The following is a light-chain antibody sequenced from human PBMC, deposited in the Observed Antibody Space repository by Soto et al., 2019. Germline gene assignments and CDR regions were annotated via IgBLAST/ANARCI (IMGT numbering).Light chain of an antibody. J-gene: IGKJ1*01. Sequence: DVVMIQSPLSLPVTLGQPASLSCRSSQSLVHSDGNTYLNWCQQRPGQSPRRLIFKVSNRDSGVRDRFSGSGSGTDFTLRISRVEAEDVAVYYCMQGTHWPPTFGQGTKAEIK. CDR2: KVS. CDR3: MQGTHWPPT. CDR1: QSLVHSDGNTY. V-gene: IGKV2-30*02.